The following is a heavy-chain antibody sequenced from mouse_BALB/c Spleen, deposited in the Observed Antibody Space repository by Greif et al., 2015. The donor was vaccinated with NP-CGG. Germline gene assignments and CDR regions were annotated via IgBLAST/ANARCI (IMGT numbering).Heavy chain of an antibody. J-gene: IGHJ4*01. D-gene: IGHD1-1*01. V-gene: IGHV3-2*02. CDR1: GYPITSDYA. CDR2: ISYSGST. CDR3: ARRGLLRDAMDY. Sequence: EVQLVESGPGLVKPSQSLSLTCTVTGYPITSDYAWNWIRQFPGNKLEWMGYISYSGSTSYNPSPKSRISITRDTSKNQFFLQLNSVTTEDTATYYCARRGLLRDAMDYWGQGTSVTVSS.